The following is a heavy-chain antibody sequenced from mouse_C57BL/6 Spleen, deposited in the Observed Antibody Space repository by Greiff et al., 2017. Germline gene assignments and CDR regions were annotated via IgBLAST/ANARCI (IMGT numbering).Heavy chain of an antibody. CDR1: GYTFTGYW. V-gene: IGHV1-9*01. J-gene: IGHJ4*01. CDR2: ILPGSGST. CDR3: ARWGYGNYRYAMDY. D-gene: IGHD2-1*01. Sequence: VQLQQSGAELMKPGASVKLSCKATGYTFTGYWIAWVKQRPGHGLEWIGEILPGSGSTNYNEKFKSKATLTVDKSSSTAYMQLSSLTSEDSAVYYCARWGYGNYRYAMDYWGQGTSVTVSS.